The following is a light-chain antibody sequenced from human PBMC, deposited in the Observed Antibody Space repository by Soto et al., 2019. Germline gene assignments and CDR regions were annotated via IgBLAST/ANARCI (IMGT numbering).Light chain of an antibody. CDR2: AAS. CDR3: QQYYSYPFLT. J-gene: IGKJ4*01. V-gene: IGKV1-8*01. CDR1: QGISSY. Sequence: AIRMTQSPSSFSASTGDRVTITCRASQGISSYLAWYQQKPGKAPKLLIYAASTLQSGVPSRFSGSGSGTEFTLTISCLQSEDFATYYCQQYYSYPFLTFGGGTKVEIK.